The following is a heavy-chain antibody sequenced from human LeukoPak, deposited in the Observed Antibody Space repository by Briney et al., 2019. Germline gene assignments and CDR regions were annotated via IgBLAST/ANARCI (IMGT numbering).Heavy chain of an antibody. J-gene: IGHJ6*02. CDR1: GFIVSSNY. CDR3: ARAPSIFYYGMDV. CDR2: IYSGGST. D-gene: IGHD3-9*01. Sequence: GGSLRLSCAASGFIVSSNYMSWVRQAPGKGLEWVSVIYSGGSTYYADSVKGRFTISRDNSKNTLYLQMNSLRAEDTAVYYCARAPSIFYYGMDVWGQGTTVTVSS. V-gene: IGHV3-66*01.